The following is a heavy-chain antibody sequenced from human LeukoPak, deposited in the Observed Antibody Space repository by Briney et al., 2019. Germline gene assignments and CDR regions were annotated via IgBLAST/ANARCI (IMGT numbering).Heavy chain of an antibody. CDR1: GFTFSSYA. V-gene: IGHV3-23*01. J-gene: IGHJ4*02. CDR2: ISGSGGST. D-gene: IGHD3-22*01. CDR3: AKDFSGYYDY. Sequence: GGSLRLSCAASGFTFSSYAMSWVRQAPGKGLEWVSAISGSGGSTYYADSVKGRFTISRDDSKNTLYLQMNSLRAEDAAVYYCAKDFSGYYDYWGQGTLVTVSS.